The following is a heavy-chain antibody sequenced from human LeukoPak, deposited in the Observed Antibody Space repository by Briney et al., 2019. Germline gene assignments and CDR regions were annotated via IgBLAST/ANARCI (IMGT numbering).Heavy chain of an antibody. J-gene: IGHJ4*02. CDR1: GGSFSGYY. V-gene: IGHV4-59*08. D-gene: IGHD5-18*01. CDR3: ARLSGYSYGYDY. Sequence: SETLSLTCAVYGGSFSGYYWSWIRQPPGKGLEWIGYIYYSGSTNYNPSLKSRVTISVDTSKNQFSLKLSSVTAADTAVYYCARLSGYSYGYDYWGQGTLVTVSS. CDR2: IYYSGST.